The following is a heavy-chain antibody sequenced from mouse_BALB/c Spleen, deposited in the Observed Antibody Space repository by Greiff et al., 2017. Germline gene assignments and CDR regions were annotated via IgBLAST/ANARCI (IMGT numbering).Heavy chain of an antibody. CDR2: ISSGSSTI. CDR3: ARPNYGSSYWYFDV. CDR1: GFTFSSFG. Sequence: DVQLVESGGGLVQPGGSRKLSCAASGFTFSSFGMHWVRQAPEKGLEWVAYISSGSSTIYYADTVKGRFTISRDNPKNTLFLQMTSLRSEDTAMYYCARPNYGSSYWYFDVWGAGTTVTVSS. V-gene: IGHV5-17*02. D-gene: IGHD1-1*01. J-gene: IGHJ1*01.